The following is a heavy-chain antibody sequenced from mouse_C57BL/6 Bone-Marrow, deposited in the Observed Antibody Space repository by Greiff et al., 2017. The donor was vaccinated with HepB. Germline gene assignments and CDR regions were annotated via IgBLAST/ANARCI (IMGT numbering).Heavy chain of an antibody. V-gene: IGHV1-76*01. CDR3: TNIYYGYGGAAWFAY. CDR2: IYPGSGNT. CDR1: GYTFTDYY. D-gene: IGHD2-2*01. Sequence: VKLQQSGAELVRPGASVKLSCKASGYTFTDYYINWVKQRPGQGLEWIARIYPGSGNTYYNEKFKGKAKLTAVTSASTAYMELSSLTNEDSAVYYCTNIYYGYGGAAWFAYWGQGTLVTVSA. J-gene: IGHJ3*01.